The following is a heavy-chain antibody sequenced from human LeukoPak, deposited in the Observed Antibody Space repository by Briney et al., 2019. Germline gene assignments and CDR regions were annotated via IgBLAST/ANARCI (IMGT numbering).Heavy chain of an antibody. Sequence: ASVKVSCKASGGTFISYAISWVRQAPGQGLEWMGGIIPIFGTANYAQKFQGRVTITTDEPTSTAYMELSSLRSEDTAVYYCARATTRWELRDPFDYWGQGTLVTVSS. CDR3: ARATTRWELRDPFDY. D-gene: IGHD1-26*01. V-gene: IGHV1-69*05. CDR1: GGTFISYA. J-gene: IGHJ4*02. CDR2: IIPIFGTA.